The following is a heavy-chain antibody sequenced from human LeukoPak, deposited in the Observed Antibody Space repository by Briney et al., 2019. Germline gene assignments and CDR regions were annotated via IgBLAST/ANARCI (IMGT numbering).Heavy chain of an antibody. Sequence: PGGTLRLSCAASGFTFSNYVMSWVRQAPGKGLEWVSAISGSGGSTYYADSVKGRFTFSRDNSKNTLYLQMNSLRAEDTAVYYCARGQGATVPQVGKNWFDPWGQGTRVTVSS. J-gene: IGHJ5*02. CDR1: GFTFSNYV. CDR3: ARGQGATVPQVGKNWFDP. V-gene: IGHV3-23*01. CDR2: ISGSGGST. D-gene: IGHD1-26*01.